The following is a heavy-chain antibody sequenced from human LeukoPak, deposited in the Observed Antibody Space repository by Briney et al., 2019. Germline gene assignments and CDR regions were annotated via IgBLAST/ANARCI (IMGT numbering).Heavy chain of an antibody. CDR1: GFTFSTYW. CDR3: ARSRRDGFD. CDR2: ISYDGSNK. J-gene: IGHJ1*01. D-gene: IGHD5-24*01. V-gene: IGHV3-30-3*01. Sequence: GGSLRLSCAGSGFTFSTYWMTWVRQAPGKGLEWVAVISYDGSNKYYADSVKGRFTISRDNSKNTLYLQMNSLRAEDTAVYYCARSRRDGFDWGQGTLVTVSS.